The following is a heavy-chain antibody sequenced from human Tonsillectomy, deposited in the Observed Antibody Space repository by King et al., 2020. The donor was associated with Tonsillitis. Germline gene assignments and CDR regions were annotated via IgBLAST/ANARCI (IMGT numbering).Heavy chain of an antibody. V-gene: IGHV3-15*04. CDR3: AAGLGRTNGDC. D-gene: IGHD1-14*01. CDR2: IELTTLGGTT. CDR1: GFTFSTAW. Sequence: VQLVESGGDLVKPGGSLRLSCAASGFTFSTAWMSWFRQAPGKGLEWVGRIELTTLGGTTNYAASVKGRFSISRDDLKDTLYLQMNSLRIDDTAVYYCAAGLGRTNGDCWGQGALVTVSS. J-gene: IGHJ4*02.